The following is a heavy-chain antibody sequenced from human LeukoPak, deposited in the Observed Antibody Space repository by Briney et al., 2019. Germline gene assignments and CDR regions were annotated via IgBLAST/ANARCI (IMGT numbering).Heavy chain of an antibody. CDR1: GGTFSSYA. J-gene: IGHJ4*02. D-gene: IGHD3-3*01. CDR3: ARGPLRFLEWFLH. CDR2: IIPIFGTA. V-gene: IGHV1-69*13. Sequence: SVKVSCKASGGTFSSYAISWVRNGPGQGLEWMGRIIPIFGTANYAQKFQGRVTIIADESTSTAYMELSSLRSEDTAVYYCARGPLRFLEWFLHWGQGTLVTVSS.